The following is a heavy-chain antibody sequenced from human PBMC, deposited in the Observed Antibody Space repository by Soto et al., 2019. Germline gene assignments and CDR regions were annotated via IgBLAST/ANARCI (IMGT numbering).Heavy chain of an antibody. CDR3: AREDESSGHAGTFQH. J-gene: IGHJ1*01. D-gene: IGHD3-22*01. V-gene: IGHV3-30-3*01. CDR2: ISHDGNK. Sequence: QVQLVESGGDVVQPGTSLRLSCAASGFTFSGYIFHWVRQTPGKGLEWVGLISHDGNKQYADSVRDRFTISRDNSKNEVNLEMISLRAEDTALYYCAREDESSGHAGTFQHWVQGTLVTV. CDR1: GFTFSGYI.